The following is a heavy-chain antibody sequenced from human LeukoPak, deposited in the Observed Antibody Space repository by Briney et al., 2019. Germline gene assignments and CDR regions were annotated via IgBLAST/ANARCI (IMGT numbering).Heavy chain of an antibody. CDR1: GFSFDMYA. D-gene: IGHD3-9*01. Sequence: GGSLRLSCAASGFSFDMYAMHWVRQAPGKGLEWVAVIHYAGYVSYADSVQGRFTISRDNSKNTLYLQMNSLRDDDTAVYYCTKTATDWYLDYWGQGTLVTVSS. V-gene: IGHV3-30*02. CDR3: TKTATDWYLDY. J-gene: IGHJ4*02. CDR2: IHYAGYV.